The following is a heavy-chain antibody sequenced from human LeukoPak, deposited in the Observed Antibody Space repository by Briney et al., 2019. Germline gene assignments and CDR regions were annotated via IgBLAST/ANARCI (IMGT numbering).Heavy chain of an antibody. Sequence: SETLSLTCTVSGGSISSYYWSWIRQPPGKGLEWIGYIYYSGSTNYNPSLKSRVTISVDTSKNQFSLKLSSVTAADTAVYYCARDRGYYDSNGSPWAFDIWGQGTMVTVSS. J-gene: IGHJ3*02. CDR3: ARDRGYYDSNGSPWAFDI. D-gene: IGHD3-22*01. V-gene: IGHV4-59*01. CDR2: IYYSGST. CDR1: GGSISSYY.